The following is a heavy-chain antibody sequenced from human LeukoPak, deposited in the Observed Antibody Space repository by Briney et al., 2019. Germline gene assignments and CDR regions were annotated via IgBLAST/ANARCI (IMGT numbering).Heavy chain of an antibody. Sequence: GASVKVSCKASGYSFTSYGISWMRQAPGQGLEWMGWINPYNGNTNYAQKLQGRVTMTTDTSTSTAYMELRSLRSDDTAVYYCARGIRGVIAPLDYWGQGTLVTVSS. CDR2: INPYNGNT. V-gene: IGHV1-18*01. CDR1: GYSFTSYG. CDR3: ARGIRGVIAPLDY. D-gene: IGHD3-10*01. J-gene: IGHJ4*02.